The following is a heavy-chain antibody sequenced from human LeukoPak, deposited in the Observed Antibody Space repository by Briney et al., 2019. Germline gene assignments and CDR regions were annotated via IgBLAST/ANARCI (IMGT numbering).Heavy chain of an antibody. CDR1: GGSFSGYY. CDR3: ARAYSSGWYYDAFDI. J-gene: IGHJ3*02. Sequence: SETLSLTCAVYGGSFSGYYWSWIRQPPGKGLEWIGEINHSGSTNYNPSLKSRVTISVDTSKNQFSLKLSSVTAADTAVYYCARAYSSGWYYDAFDIWGQGTMVTVSS. CDR2: INHSGST. V-gene: IGHV4-34*01. D-gene: IGHD6-13*01.